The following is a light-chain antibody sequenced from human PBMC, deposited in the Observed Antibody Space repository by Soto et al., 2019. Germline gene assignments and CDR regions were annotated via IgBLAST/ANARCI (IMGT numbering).Light chain of an antibody. CDR3: QSYDSSMSGVI. V-gene: IGLV1-40*01. Sequence: QSALTQPPSVSGAPGQRVTISCTGSSSNIGAGYGVHWYIQLPGTAPKLLVYGDSNRPSGVPDRFSGSKSDTSASLAITGLQDEDEADYYCQSYDSSMSGVIFGGGTKVTVL. CDR1: SSNIGAGYG. J-gene: IGLJ2*01. CDR2: GDS.